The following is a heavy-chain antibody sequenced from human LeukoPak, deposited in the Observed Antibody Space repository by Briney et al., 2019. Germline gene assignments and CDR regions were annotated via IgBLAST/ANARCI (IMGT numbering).Heavy chain of an antibody. D-gene: IGHD2-2*01. J-gene: IGHJ5*02. CDR2: ISFSSTYI. Sequence: PGGPLRLSCAASGFSFSGHDMNWVRQAPGKGLEWGSSISFSSTYIYYADSVRGRFTNSRENAKNYLYLQMNRLRVEDTAVYYCARADCSSSTCYLRRSWFDPWGQGTLVTVSS. CDR3: ARADCSSSTCYLRRSWFDP. CDR1: GFSFSGHD. V-gene: IGHV3-21*01.